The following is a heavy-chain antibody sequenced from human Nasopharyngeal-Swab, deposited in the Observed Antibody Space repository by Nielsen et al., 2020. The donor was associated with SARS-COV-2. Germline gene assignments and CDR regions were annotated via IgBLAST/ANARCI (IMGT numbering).Heavy chain of an antibody. CDR3: AKYYGDYPYYYYYMDA. CDR1: GFTFSSYA. V-gene: IGHV3-23*01. Sequence: GESLTISCAASGFTFSSYAMNWVRQAPGKGLEWVSAISGSGGSTYYADSVKGRFTISRDNSKNTLYLQMNSLRAEDTAVYYCAKYYGDYPYYYYYMDAWGKGTTVTVSS. D-gene: IGHD4-17*01. CDR2: ISGSGGST. J-gene: IGHJ6*03.